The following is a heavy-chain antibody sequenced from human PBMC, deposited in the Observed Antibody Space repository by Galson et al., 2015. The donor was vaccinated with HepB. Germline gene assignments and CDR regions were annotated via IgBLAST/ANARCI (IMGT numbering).Heavy chain of an antibody. J-gene: IGHJ6*03. CDR1: GYTFTDYV. D-gene: IGHD3-3*01. V-gene: IGHV7-4-1*02. CDR2: MNTNTGKP. Sequence: SVKVSCKASGYTFTDYVVNWVRQAPGQGLEWMGWMNTNTGKPTYDPGFAGRFVFSLDTSGTTAYPQISSLETDDTAVYYCARSPLRVLDLLPYYDYYYMDVWSEGTTVTVSS. CDR3: ARSPLRVLDLLPYYDYYYMDV.